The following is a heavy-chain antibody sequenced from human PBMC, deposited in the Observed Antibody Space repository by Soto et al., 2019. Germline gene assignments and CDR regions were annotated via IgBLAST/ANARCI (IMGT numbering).Heavy chain of an antibody. CDR3: AKRPLTAAGFDY. CDR2: ITGSGGGT. Sequence: EVQLLESGGGLVQPGGSLRLCCAASGFTFSNYAMTWVRQAPGKGLEWVSVITGSGGGTYFVDSVKGRFTISRDDSKNTVYLQMISLRAEDTAVYYCAKRPLTAAGFDYWGQGTLVTVSS. V-gene: IGHV3-23*01. D-gene: IGHD6-13*01. CDR1: GFTFSNYA. J-gene: IGHJ4*02.